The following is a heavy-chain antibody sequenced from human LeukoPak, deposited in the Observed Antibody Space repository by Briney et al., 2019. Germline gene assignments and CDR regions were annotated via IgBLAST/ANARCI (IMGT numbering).Heavy chain of an antibody. CDR3: ASKEYYYGSGSYYFDY. CDR1: GGTFSSYA. V-gene: IGHV1-69*06. Sequence: SVKVSCKASGGTFSSYAISWVPQAPGQGLEWMGGIIPIFGTANYAQKFQGRVTITADKSTSTAYMELSSLRSEDTAVYYCASKEYYYGSGSYYFDYWGQGTLVTVSS. CDR2: IIPIFGTA. J-gene: IGHJ4*02. D-gene: IGHD3-10*01.